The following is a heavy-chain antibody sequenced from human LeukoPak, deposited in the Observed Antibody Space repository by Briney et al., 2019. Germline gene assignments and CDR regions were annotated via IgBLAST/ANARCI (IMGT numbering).Heavy chain of an antibody. D-gene: IGHD5-18*01. CDR3: ARRPTKIGYCYCDGRGGINY. CDR1: VYTFTRYY. J-gene: IGHJ4*02. V-gene: IGHV1-2*02. CDR2: INPNSGGT. Sequence: GASVTVSCMSSVYTFTRYYMHWVRQAPGQGLEWMGWINPNSGGTNYTQKFQGRVTMTRDASISTAYRERSRLRSDDTAGYYCARRPTKIGYCYCDGRGGINYGGQGTLVTVSS.